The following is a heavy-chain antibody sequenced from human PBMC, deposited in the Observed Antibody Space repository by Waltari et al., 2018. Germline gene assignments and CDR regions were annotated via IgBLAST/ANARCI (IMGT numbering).Heavy chain of an antibody. D-gene: IGHD2-15*01. CDR2: SSVFNGET. J-gene: IGHJ4*02. CDR1: GYPINKFG. CDR3: VRDRNYCDH. V-gene: IGHV1-18*01. Sequence: QVQLLQSGGEMRKPGASVNFSCQASGYPINKFGITWVRQAPGQVLEWVGWSSVFNGETTSAQKFQGRITLTADTSTRTAHLELRSLNFDDTAMYYCVRDRNYCDHWGQGTLVSVSS.